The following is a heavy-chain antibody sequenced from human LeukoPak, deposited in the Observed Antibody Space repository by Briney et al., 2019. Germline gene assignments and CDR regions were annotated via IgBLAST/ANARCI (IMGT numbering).Heavy chain of an antibody. Sequence: PSGTLSLTCTVSGGSISSYYWSWIRQPPGKGLEWIGYIYYSGSTNYNPSLKSRVTISVDTSKNQFSLKLSSVTAADTAVYYCARWNRLRFKPWGQGTLVTVSS. D-gene: IGHD3-3*01. J-gene: IGHJ4*02. CDR2: IYYSGST. CDR3: ARWNRLRFKP. CDR1: GGSISSYY. V-gene: IGHV4-59*08.